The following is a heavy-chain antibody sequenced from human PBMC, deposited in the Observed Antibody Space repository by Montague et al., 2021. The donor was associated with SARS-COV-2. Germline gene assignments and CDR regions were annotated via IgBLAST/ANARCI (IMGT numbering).Heavy chain of an antibody. V-gene: IGHV4-30-2*06. D-gene: IGHD2/OR15-2a*01. CDR3: ARKIIANAFDV. J-gene: IGHJ3*01. CDR1: GVSISSGDYS. CDR2: IYESGST. Sequence: TLSLTCTVSGVSISSGDYSWNWIRQSPGKGLEWTGFIYESGSTLYNPSLKSRITISVDRSKNQFSLRLNSVAAADTAMYYCARKIIANAFDVWGHGTTVTVSS.